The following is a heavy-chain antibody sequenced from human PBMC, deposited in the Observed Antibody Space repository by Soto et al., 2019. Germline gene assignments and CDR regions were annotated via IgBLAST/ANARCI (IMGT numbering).Heavy chain of an antibody. CDR2: IYYSGST. D-gene: IGHD3-9*01. CDR3: VRDKDWAFDY. Sequence: SETLSLTCTVSGGSISSSSYYWGWIRQPPGKGLEWIGSIYYSGSTYYNPSLKSRVTISVDTSKNQFSLKLSSVTAADTAVYYCVRDKDWAFDYWGQGTLVTVSS. CDR1: GGSISSSSYY. V-gene: IGHV4-39*02. J-gene: IGHJ4*02.